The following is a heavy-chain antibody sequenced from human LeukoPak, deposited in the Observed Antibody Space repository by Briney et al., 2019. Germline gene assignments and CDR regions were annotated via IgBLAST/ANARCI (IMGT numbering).Heavy chain of an antibody. V-gene: IGHV1-69*01. CDR2: IIPIFGTA. CDR1: GGTFSSYA. J-gene: IGHJ3*02. Sequence: GSSVKVSCKASGGTFSSYAISWVRQAPGQGLERTGGIIPIFGTANYAQKFQGRVTITADESTSTAYMELSSLRSEDTAVYYCAVHLTAAHYGSGSYYSSPGAFDIWGQGTMVTVSS. D-gene: IGHD3-10*01. CDR3: AVHLTAAHYGSGSYYSSPGAFDI.